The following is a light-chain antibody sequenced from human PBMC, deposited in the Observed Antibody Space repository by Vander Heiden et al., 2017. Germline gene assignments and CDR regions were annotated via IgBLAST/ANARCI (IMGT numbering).Light chain of an antibody. CDR3: QQRSNWPIT. CDR2: DAS. J-gene: IGKJ5*01. Sequence: EIVFTQSPATRSLPPGERATLSCRASQSVSSYLAGYQLKPGQPPRLLIYDASNRATGIPARFSGSGSGTDFTLTISSLEPEDFAVYYCQQRSNWPITFGQGTRLEIK. V-gene: IGKV3-11*01. CDR1: QSVSSY.